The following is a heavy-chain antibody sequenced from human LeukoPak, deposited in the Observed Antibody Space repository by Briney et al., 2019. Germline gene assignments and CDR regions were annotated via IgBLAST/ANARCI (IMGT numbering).Heavy chain of an antibody. CDR3: ARVQEYSSSYPFDY. Sequence: GGSLRLSCAASGFTFSSYSMNWVRQAPGKGLEWVSYISSSSSTIYYADSVKGRFTISRDNAKNSLYLQMNSLRAEDTAVYYCARVQEYSSSYPFDYWGQGTLVTVSS. D-gene: IGHD6-6*01. CDR2: ISSSSSTI. J-gene: IGHJ4*02. CDR1: GFTFSSYS. V-gene: IGHV3-48*04.